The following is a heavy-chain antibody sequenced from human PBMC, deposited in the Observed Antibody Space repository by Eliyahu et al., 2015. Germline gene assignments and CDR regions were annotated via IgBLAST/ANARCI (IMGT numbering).Heavy chain of an antibody. CDR2: ISGSGGST. J-gene: IGHJ6*02. D-gene: IGHD4-17*01. Sequence: EVQLLESGGGLVQPGGSLRLSCAASGFXXSSYAMXWVRQAPGKGLXWVSAISGSGGSTYYADSVKGRFTISRDNSKNTLYLQMNSLRAEDTAVYYCAKPYGDYYYYGMDVWGQGTTVTVSS. CDR3: AKPYGDYYYYGMDV. CDR1: GFXXSSYA. V-gene: IGHV3-23*01.